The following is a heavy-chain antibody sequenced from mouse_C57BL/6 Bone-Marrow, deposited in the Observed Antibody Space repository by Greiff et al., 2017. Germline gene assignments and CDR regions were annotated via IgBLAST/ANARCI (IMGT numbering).Heavy chain of an antibody. D-gene: IGHD1-1*01. Sequence: QVQLQQPGTELVKPGASVKLSCKASGYTFTSYWMHWVKQRPGQGLEWIGNINPSNGGPNYNEKFKSKATLTVDKSSSTAYMMLSSLTSEDSAVYYCARGRLLHYAMDYWGQGTSVTVSS. CDR2: INPSNGGP. CDR3: ARGRLLHYAMDY. J-gene: IGHJ4*01. CDR1: GYTFTSYW. V-gene: IGHV1-53*01.